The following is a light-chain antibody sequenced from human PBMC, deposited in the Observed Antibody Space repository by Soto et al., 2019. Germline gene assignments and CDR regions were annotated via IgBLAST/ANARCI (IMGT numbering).Light chain of an antibody. Sequence: QWSWAQSASVSGSPGQSITISCTGTTSDVGGYDFVSWYQQHPGKAPKLIIYEVSNRPSGVSNRFSASKSGNTASLTISGLQAEDEADYFCTSYSSSNNFDVVFGGGTKLTVL. CDR2: EVS. V-gene: IGLV2-14*01. J-gene: IGLJ2*01. CDR3: TSYSSSNNFDVV. CDR1: TSDVGGYDF.